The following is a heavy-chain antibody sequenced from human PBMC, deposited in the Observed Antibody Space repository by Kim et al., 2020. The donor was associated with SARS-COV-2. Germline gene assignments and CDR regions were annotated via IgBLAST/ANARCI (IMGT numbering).Heavy chain of an antibody. CDR2: INTDTGNP. CDR1: GYTFTNYA. J-gene: IGHJ5*01. D-gene: IGHD3-16*02. V-gene: IGHV7-4-1*02. CDR3: ARVIWGSYRYPDS. Sequence: ASVKVSCKASGYTFTNYAISWVRQAPGQGLEWMGWINTDTGNPTYAQAFTGRFVFSVDTSVSTTYLQISSLKAEDTALYYCARVIWGSYRYPDSWGHGS.